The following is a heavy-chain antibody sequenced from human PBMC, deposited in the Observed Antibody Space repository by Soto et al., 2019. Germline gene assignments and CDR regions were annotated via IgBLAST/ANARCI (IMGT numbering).Heavy chain of an antibody. J-gene: IGHJ4*02. CDR2: ISYDGSNK. V-gene: IGHV3-30*18. D-gene: IGHD4-17*01. CDR1: GFTFSSYG. CDR3: AKEVSGYYGSDY. Sequence: QVQLVESGGGVVQPGRSLRLSCAASGFTFSSYGMHWVRQAPGKGLEWVAVISYDGSNKYYADSVKGRFTISRDNSKNTLYLQMNSLRAEDTAVYYCAKEVSGYYGSDYWGQRTLVTVSS.